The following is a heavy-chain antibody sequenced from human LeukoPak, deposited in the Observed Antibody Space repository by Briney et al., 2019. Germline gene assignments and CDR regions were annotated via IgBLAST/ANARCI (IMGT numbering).Heavy chain of an antibody. Sequence: GGSLRLSCAASGFTFSSYAMSWVRQAPGKGLEWVSAISGSGGSTYYADSVKGRFTISRDNSKNTLYLQTNSLRAEDTAVYYCAKVLGRIAVAGTIGALDYWGQGTLVTVSS. CDR1: GFTFSSYA. CDR3: AKVLGRIAVAGTIGALDY. CDR2: ISGSGGST. J-gene: IGHJ4*02. D-gene: IGHD6-19*01. V-gene: IGHV3-23*01.